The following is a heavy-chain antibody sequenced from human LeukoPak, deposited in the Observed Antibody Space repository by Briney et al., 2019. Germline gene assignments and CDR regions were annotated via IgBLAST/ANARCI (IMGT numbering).Heavy chain of an antibody. CDR2: IYYSGNT. CDR1: GGSISSSSYY. V-gene: IGHV4-39*07. Sequence: PSETLSLTCTVSGGSISSSSYYWGWIRQPPGKGLEWIGNIYYSGNTYYNPSLKSRVTISVDTSKNQFSLELNSATAADTAVYYCARNTSRWPNYFDYWGQGTLVTVSS. D-gene: IGHD6-13*01. J-gene: IGHJ4*02. CDR3: ARNTSRWPNYFDY.